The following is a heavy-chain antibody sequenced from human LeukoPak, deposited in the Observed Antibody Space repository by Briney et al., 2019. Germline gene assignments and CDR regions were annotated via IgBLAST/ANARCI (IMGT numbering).Heavy chain of an antibody. CDR1: GYTFTNYD. CDR3: ARDGGYCSGGSCYVSWWFDF. V-gene: IGHV1-8*01. CDR2: MNPNSGNT. D-gene: IGHD2-15*01. Sequence: ASVKVSCKVSGYTFTNYDINWVRQASGQGLEWMGWMNPNSGNTGYAQKFQGRVTMTRDTSTSTVYMELSSLRSEDTAVYYCARDGGYCSGGSCYVSWWFDFWGQGTLVTVSS. J-gene: IGHJ5*01.